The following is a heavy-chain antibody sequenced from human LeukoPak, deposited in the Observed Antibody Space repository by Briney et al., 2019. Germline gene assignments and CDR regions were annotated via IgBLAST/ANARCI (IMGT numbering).Heavy chain of an antibody. CDR3: ASNRLGGNEYPRQYYFDY. D-gene: IGHD3-16*01. Sequence: PSETLSLTCAVSGGSISSSNWWSWVRQPPGKGLEWIGEIYHSGSTNYNPSLKSRVTISVDKSKNQFSLKLSSVTAADTAVYYCASNRLGGNEYPRQYYFDYWGQGTLVTVSS. CDR1: GGSISSSNW. CDR2: IYHSGST. J-gene: IGHJ4*02. V-gene: IGHV4-4*02.